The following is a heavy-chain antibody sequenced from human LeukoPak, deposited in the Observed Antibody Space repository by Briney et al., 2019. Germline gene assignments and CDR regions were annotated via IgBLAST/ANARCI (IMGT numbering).Heavy chain of an antibody. CDR2: INPNSGGT. Sequence: ASVKVSCKASGYTFTGYYMHWVRQAPGQGLEWMGWINPNSGGTNYAQKLQGRVTMTRDTSISTAYMELSRLRSDDTAVYYCARAVDYDSSSHYYLYFDYWGQGTLVTVSS. CDR1: GYTFTGYY. V-gene: IGHV1-2*02. CDR3: ARAVDYDSSSHYYLYFDY. D-gene: IGHD3-22*01. J-gene: IGHJ4*02.